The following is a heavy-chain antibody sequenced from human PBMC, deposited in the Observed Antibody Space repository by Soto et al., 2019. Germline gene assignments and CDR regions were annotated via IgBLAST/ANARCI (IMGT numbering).Heavy chain of an antibody. CDR1: GFTFSSYW. J-gene: IGHJ4*02. CDR2: INPAGSAS. D-gene: IGHD5-18*01. V-gene: IGHV3-74*01. Sequence: EVQLVESGGGLVQPGGSLRLSCVGSGFTFSSYWMHWVRQAPGKGPVWVSRINPAGSASSYADFVKGRVIVSRDKAKNTLYLEMNSLSAEDTAVYYCATGGYSYGWGYWGQGTLVTVSS. CDR3: ATGGYSYGWGY.